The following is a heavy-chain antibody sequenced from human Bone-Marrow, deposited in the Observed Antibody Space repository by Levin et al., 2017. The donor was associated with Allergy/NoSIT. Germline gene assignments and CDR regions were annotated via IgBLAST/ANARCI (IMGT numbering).Heavy chain of an antibody. J-gene: IGHJ4*02. CDR1: GFTFSRSA. V-gene: IGHV3-23*01. CDR2: IDANGGNI. Sequence: GGSLRLSCAASGFTFSRSAMSWVRQAPGKGLEWVSVIDANGGNIHYADSVKGRFTISRDNSENTLYLQMNSLGAEDTAVYYCGSSDCSGGACYYDYWGQGTLVTVSS. D-gene: IGHD2-15*01. CDR3: GSSDCSGGACYYDY.